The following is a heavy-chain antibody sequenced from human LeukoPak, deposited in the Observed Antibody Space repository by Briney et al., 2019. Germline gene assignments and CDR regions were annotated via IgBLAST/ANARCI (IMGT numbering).Heavy chain of an antibody. Sequence: PSETLSLTCTVSGGSISSSSYYWGWIRQPPGKGLEWIGEINHSGSTNYNPSLKSRVTISVDTSKNQFSLKLSSVTAADTAVYYCARASSGSKYGYYWGQGTLVTVSS. D-gene: IGHD6-19*01. CDR2: INHSGST. CDR1: GGSISSSSYY. J-gene: IGHJ4*02. CDR3: ARASSGSKYGYY. V-gene: IGHV4-39*07.